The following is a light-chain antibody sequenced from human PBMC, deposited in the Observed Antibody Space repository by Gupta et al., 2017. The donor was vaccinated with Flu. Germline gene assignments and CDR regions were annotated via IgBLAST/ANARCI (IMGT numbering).Light chain of an antibody. Sequence: GSLPVASVEAGTLTSSRGGQAGRNLLAWYQQKPGKAPRVLIYGASSRDSGVPDRFTGGGSGTDFTLTINRLEPDDSASYYCHQYKSYPHTFGEGTKVEIK. CDR3: HQYKSYPHT. V-gene: IGKV3-20*01. J-gene: IGKJ2*01. CDR1: GQAGRNL. CDR2: GAS.